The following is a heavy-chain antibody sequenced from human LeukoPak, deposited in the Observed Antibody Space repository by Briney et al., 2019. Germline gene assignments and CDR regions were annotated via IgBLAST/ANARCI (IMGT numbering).Heavy chain of an antibody. CDR2: ISGSGGST. CDR3: AKRGVVIRVILVGFHKEAYYFDS. D-gene: IGHD3-22*01. Sequence: GGSLRLSCTTSGFTFGRFWMTWVRQAPGKGLEWVAGISGSGGSTNYADSVKGRFTISRDNPKNTLYLQMNSLRAEDTAVYFCAKRGVVIRVILVGFHKEAYYFDSWGQGALVTVSS. V-gene: IGHV3-23*01. CDR1: GFTFGRFW. J-gene: IGHJ4*02.